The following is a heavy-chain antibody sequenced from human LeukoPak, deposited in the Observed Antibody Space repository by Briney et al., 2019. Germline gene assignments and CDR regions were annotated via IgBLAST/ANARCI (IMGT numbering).Heavy chain of an antibody. CDR1: GFTFSNYS. D-gene: IGHD5-12*01. V-gene: IGHV3-48*04. J-gene: IGHJ4*02. CDR3: ARSRYSGYEQHGAFDY. CDR2: ISSSGSTM. Sequence: GGSLRLSCAASGFTFSNYSMNWVRQAPGKGLEWVSYISSSGSTMYYVDSVKGRFTISRDNGKNSLYLQMNSLKAEDTAVYYCARSRYSGYEQHGAFDYWGQGTLVTVSS.